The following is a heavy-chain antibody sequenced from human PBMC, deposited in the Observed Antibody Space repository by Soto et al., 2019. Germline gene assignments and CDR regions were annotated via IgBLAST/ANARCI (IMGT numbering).Heavy chain of an antibody. Sequence: GGSLRLSCAASGFTFSSYSMNWGLQAPGKGLEWVSSISSSSSYIYYADSVKGRFTISRDNAKNSLYLQMNSLRAEDTAVYYCARDPVLWFGESLYYFHYLGPGTLVTVFS. V-gene: IGHV3-21*04. D-gene: IGHD3-10*01. CDR3: ARDPVLWFGESLYYFHY. CDR2: ISSSSSYI. CDR1: GFTFSSYS. J-gene: IGHJ4*02.